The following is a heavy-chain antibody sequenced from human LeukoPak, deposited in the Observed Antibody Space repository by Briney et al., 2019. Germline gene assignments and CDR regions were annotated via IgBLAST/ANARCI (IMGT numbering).Heavy chain of an antibody. CDR2: ISSSSSYI. J-gene: IGHJ4*02. CDR1: GFTFSSYS. Sequence: GVSLRLSCAASGFTFSSYSMNWVRQAPGKGLEWVSSISSSSSYIYYADSVKGRFTISRDNAKNSLYLQMNILRAEDTAVYYCARGMGMTTVTNFDYWGQGTLVTVSS. CDR3: ARGMGMTTVTNFDY. D-gene: IGHD4-17*01. V-gene: IGHV3-21*01.